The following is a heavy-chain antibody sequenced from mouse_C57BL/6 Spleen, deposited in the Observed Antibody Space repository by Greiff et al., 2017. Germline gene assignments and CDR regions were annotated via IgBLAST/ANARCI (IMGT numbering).Heavy chain of an antibody. CDR3: ARGGAIWLLFDY. D-gene: IGHD2-2*01. V-gene: IGHV5-16*01. Sequence: EVHLVESEGGLVQPGSSMKLSCTASGFTFSDYYMAWVRQVPEKGLEWVANINYDGSSTYYLDSLKSRFIISRDNAKNILYLQMSSLKSEDTATYYCARGGAIWLLFDYWGQGTTLTVSS. CDR2: INYDGSST. CDR1: GFTFSDYY. J-gene: IGHJ2*01.